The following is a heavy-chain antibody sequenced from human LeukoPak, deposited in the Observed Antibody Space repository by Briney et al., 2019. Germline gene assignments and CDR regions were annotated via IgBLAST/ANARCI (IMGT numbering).Heavy chain of an antibody. CDR2: INHSGST. CDR3: ARGGRIAIFGVVTSPWR. V-gene: IGHV4-34*01. J-gene: IGHJ4*02. CDR1: GGSFSGYY. D-gene: IGHD3-3*01. Sequence: PSETLSLTCAVYGGSFSGYYWSWIRQPPGKGLEWIGEINHSGSTNYNPSLKSRVTISVDTSKNQFSLKLSSVTAADTAVYYCARGGRIAIFGVVTSPWRWGQGTLVTVSS.